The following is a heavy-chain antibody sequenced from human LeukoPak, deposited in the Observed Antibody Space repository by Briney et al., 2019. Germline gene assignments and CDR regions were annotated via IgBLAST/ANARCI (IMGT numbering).Heavy chain of an antibody. V-gene: IGHV4-59*01. D-gene: IGHD3-10*01. CDR3: ARTWFGEPRVDY. J-gene: IGHJ4*02. CDR1: GGSISSYY. Sequence: SETLSLTCTVAGGSISSYYWSWIRQPPGKGLEWIGYIYYSGSTNYNPSLKSRVTISVDTSKNQFSLKLSSVTAADTAVYYCARTWFGEPRVDYWGQGTLVTVSS. CDR2: IYYSGST.